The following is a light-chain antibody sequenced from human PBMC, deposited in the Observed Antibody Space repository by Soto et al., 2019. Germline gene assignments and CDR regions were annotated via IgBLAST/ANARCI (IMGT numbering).Light chain of an antibody. J-gene: IGKJ4*01. CDR3: QHYNNWTPLT. CDR1: QSVSSN. V-gene: IGKV3-15*01. Sequence: EIGMTQSPSTLSVSAGERATLSCRASQSVSSNLAWYQQKPGQAPRLLIYVASTRATGIPARFSGSGSGTEFTLTITSLQSEDFAVYYCQHYNNWTPLTFGGGTKVEIK. CDR2: VAS.